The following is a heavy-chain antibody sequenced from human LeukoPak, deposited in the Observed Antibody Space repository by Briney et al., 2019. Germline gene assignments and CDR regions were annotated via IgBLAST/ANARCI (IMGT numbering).Heavy chain of an antibody. CDR2: IRYDGSNK. Sequence: GGSLRLSCAASGFTFSSYGMHWVRQAPGKGLEWVAFIRYDGSNKYYADSVKGRFTISRDNSKNTLYLQMNSLRAEDTAVYYCAKERYFDWLFDYWGQGTLVTVSS. CDR1: GFTFSSYG. J-gene: IGHJ4*02. V-gene: IGHV3-30*02. D-gene: IGHD3-9*01. CDR3: AKERYFDWLFDY.